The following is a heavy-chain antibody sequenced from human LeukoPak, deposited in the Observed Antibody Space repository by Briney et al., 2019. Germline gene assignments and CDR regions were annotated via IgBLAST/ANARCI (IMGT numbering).Heavy chain of an antibody. D-gene: IGHD3-22*01. Sequence: GVSLQISCQGSGYSFRSYWIGWVRPMPGKGLEWMGMIYAGDSDTRYSPSFEGQVTISVDKSISTAYLQWSSLEASDTAMYYCARHTKFSSGSSWFDPWGQGTLVIVSS. CDR1: GYSFRSYW. CDR3: ARHTKFSSGSSWFDP. J-gene: IGHJ5*02. V-gene: IGHV5-51*01. CDR2: IYAGDSDT.